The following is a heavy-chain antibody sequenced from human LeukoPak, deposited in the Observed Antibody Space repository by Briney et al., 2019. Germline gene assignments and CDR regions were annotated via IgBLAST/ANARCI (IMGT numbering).Heavy chain of an antibody. CDR3: ARESLTWLQSRTSWFDP. V-gene: IGHV4-39*07. CDR1: GGSISSSSYY. J-gene: IGHJ5*02. Sequence: SSETLSLTCTVSGGSISSSSYYWGWIRQPPGKGLEWIGSIYYSGSTYYNPSLKSRVTISVDSSKNQFSLRLSSVTAADTAVYYCARESLTWLQSRTSWFDPWGQGTLVTVSS. CDR2: IYYSGST. D-gene: IGHD5-24*01.